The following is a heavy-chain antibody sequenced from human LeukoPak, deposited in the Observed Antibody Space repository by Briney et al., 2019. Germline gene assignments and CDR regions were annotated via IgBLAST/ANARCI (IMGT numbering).Heavy chain of an antibody. CDR2: INHSGST. Sequence: SETLSLTCAVYGGSFSGYYWSWIRQPPGKGLEWIGEINHSGSTNYNPSLKSRVTISVDTSKNQFSLKLSSVTAADTAVYYCATGEISSSWYRDYYYYMDVWGKGTTVTVSS. CDR1: GGSFSGYY. CDR3: ATGEISSSWYRDYYYYMDV. D-gene: IGHD6-13*01. V-gene: IGHV4-34*01. J-gene: IGHJ6*03.